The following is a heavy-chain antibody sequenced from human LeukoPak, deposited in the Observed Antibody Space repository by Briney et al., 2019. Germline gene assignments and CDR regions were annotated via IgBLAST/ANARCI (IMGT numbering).Heavy chain of an antibody. D-gene: IGHD6-19*01. J-gene: IGHJ5*01. V-gene: IGHV4-39*07. CDR3: ARVVGSGWFVY. Sequence: SETLSLTCTVSGGSISSSSYYWGWIRQPPGKGLEWIGSIHYSGSTYYNPSLKSRVTISVDTSKNQFSLKLSSVTAADTAVYYCARVVGSGWFVYWGQGTLVTVSS. CDR1: GGSISSSSYY. CDR2: IHYSGST.